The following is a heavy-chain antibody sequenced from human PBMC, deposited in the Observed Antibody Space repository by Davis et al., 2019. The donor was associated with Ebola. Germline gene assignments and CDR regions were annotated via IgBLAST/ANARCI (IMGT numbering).Heavy chain of an antibody. Sequence: GGSLRLSCAASGFTFSSYAMSWVRQAPGKGLEWVSAISGSGGSTYYADSVKGRFTISRDNSKNTLYLQMNSLRAEDTAVYYYAKGVDIVVVPAAPEHYYYYGMDVWGQGTTVTVSS. CDR2: ISGSGGST. V-gene: IGHV3-23*01. D-gene: IGHD2-2*01. J-gene: IGHJ6*02. CDR3: AKGVDIVVVPAAPEHYYYYGMDV. CDR1: GFTFSSYA.